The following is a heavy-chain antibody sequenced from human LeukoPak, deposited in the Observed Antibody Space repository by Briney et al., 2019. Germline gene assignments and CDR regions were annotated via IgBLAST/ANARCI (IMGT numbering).Heavy chain of an antibody. Sequence: RTSETLSLTCAVYGGTFSGYYWSWIRQPPGKGLEWIGEINHSGSTNYNPSLKSRVTISVDTSKNQFSLKLSSVTAADTAVYYCARADILTGYPSHARYYYYYMDVWGKGTTVTVSS. V-gene: IGHV4-34*01. J-gene: IGHJ6*03. CDR2: INHSGST. CDR1: GGTFSGYY. D-gene: IGHD3-9*01. CDR3: ARADILTGYPSHARYYYYYMDV.